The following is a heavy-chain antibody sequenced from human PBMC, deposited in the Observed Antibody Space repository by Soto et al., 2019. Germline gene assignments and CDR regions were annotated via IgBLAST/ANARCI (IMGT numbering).Heavy chain of an antibody. CDR3: ARWYSYGSEGHNWFHP. CDR1: GGSISSGDYY. J-gene: IGHJ5*02. Sequence: QVQLQESGPGLVKPSQTLSLTCTVSGGSISSGDYYWSWIRQPPGKGLEWIGYIYYSGSTYYNPSIKSRVTIQVDASKNPCSRKLSSVTAPPTAGYYCARWYSYGSEGHNWFHPLGQGTLVTVSS. CDR2: IYYSGST. D-gene: IGHD5-18*01. V-gene: IGHV4-30-4*01.